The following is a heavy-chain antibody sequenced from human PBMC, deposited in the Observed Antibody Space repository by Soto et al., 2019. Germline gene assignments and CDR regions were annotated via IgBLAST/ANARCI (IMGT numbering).Heavy chain of an antibody. D-gene: IGHD2-2*01. CDR1: GYTFTSYG. V-gene: IGHV1-18*01. Sequence: QVQLVQSGAEVKKPGASVKVSCKASGYTFTSYGISWVRQAPGQGLEWMGWISAYNGNTNYAQKLQGRVTMTTDTSTSTAYMELRSLSSDDTAVYYCARGAYCSSTSCYVNYYYYYMDVWGKGTTVTVSS. CDR3: ARGAYCSSTSCYVNYYYYYMDV. CDR2: ISAYNGNT. J-gene: IGHJ6*03.